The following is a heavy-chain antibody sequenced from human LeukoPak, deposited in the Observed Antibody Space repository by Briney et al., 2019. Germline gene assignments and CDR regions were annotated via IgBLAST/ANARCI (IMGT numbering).Heavy chain of an antibody. CDR1: GYTLTELS. Sequence: AASVKVSCKVSGYTLTELSMHWVRQAPGKGLEWMGGFDPGDGETIYAQKFQGRVTMTEDTSTDTAYMELSSLRSEDTAVYYCATEALVGPDAFDIWGQGTMVTVSS. D-gene: IGHD2-15*01. CDR2: FDPGDGET. J-gene: IGHJ3*02. V-gene: IGHV1-24*01. CDR3: ATEALVGPDAFDI.